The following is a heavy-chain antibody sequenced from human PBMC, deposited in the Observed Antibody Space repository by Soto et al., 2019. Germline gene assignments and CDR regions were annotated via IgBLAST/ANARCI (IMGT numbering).Heavy chain of an antibody. CDR3: AGILGYCSGGSCDY. D-gene: IGHD2-15*01. CDR1: GYTFTSYA. CDR2: INAGNGNT. J-gene: IGHJ4*02. Sequence: QVQLVQSGAEVKKPGASVKVSCKASGYTFTSYAMHWVRQAPGQRLEWMGRINAGNGNTKYSQKFQGRVTITRDTAASTGYVELSSLRAEDTAVYYCAGILGYCSGGSCDYWGQGSLVIVSS. V-gene: IGHV1-3*01.